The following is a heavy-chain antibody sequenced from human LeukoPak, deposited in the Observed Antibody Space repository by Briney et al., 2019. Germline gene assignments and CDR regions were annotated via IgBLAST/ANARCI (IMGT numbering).Heavy chain of an antibody. CDR1: CGSFTGCY. V-gene: IGHV4-34*01. CDR3: ARANAVTTVLFDL. D-gene: IGHD4-17*01. CDR2: VNHGGGA. Sequence: SETQSLTCAVYCGSFTGCYWSWIRQPPGKGLEWLGEVNHGGGANYNPSLKSRVTMSVDTSTNHFSLELSSVTAVDTATYYCARANAVTTVLFDLWGRGTLVTVSS. J-gene: IGHJ2*01.